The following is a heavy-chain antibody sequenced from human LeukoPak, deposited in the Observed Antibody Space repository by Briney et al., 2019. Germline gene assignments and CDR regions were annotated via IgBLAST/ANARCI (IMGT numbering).Heavy chain of an antibody. Sequence: GGSLRLSCAASGFNVGSNHMNWVRQAPGKGLEWMSIIYSGGTTYYADSVKGRFTISRDNSKNTLYLQMNSLRAEDTAIYYCAKKYSTGLDPWGQGTLVTVSS. D-gene: IGHD1-26*01. J-gene: IGHJ5*02. CDR3: AKKYSTGLDP. CDR1: GFNVGSNH. CDR2: IYSGGTT. V-gene: IGHV3-53*01.